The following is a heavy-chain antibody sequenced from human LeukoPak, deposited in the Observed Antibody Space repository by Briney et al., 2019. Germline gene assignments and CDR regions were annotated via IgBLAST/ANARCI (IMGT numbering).Heavy chain of an antibody. D-gene: IGHD1-26*01. CDR1: GFSLRSRRVG. CDR3: AHKGVVGAANFDY. J-gene: IGHJ4*02. V-gene: IGHV2-5*02. CDR2: IYWDDDK. Sequence: SGPTLVNPPQTLTLTCTISGFSLRSRRVGVGWIRQPPGKALEWLAHIYWDDDKRFSPSLKNRLTITEDTSKNQVVLTMSDMDPMDTATYFCAHKGVVGAANFDYWGQGILVTVSS.